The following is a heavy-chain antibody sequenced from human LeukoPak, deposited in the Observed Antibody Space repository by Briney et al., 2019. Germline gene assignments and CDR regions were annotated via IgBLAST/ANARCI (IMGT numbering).Heavy chain of an antibody. CDR2: ISVYNGNT. V-gene: IGHV1-18*01. CDR1: GYTFTSYG. CDR3: ARRGGKNYGDYVVYYYYMDV. D-gene: IGHD4-17*01. Sequence: ASVKVSCKASGYTFTSYGISWVRQAPGQGLEWMGWISVYNGNTNYAQKIQGRVTMTTDTSTSTAYMELRSLRSDDTAVYYCARRGGKNYGDYVVYYYYMDVWGKGTTVTVSS. J-gene: IGHJ6*03.